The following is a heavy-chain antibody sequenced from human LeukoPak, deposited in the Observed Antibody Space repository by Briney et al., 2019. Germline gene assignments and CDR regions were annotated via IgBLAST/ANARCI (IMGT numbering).Heavy chain of an antibody. CDR1: GGSISSGGYY. J-gene: IGHJ4*02. V-gene: IGHV4-61*08. D-gene: IGHD3-10*01. Sequence: SETLSLTCTVSGGSISSGGYYWSWIRQPPGKGLEWIGYIYYSGSTNYNPSLKSRVTISVDTSKNQFSLKLSSVTAADTAVHYCARSKVHYYGSGSYFDYWGQGTLVTVSS. CDR2: IYYSGST. CDR3: ARSKVHYYGSGSYFDY.